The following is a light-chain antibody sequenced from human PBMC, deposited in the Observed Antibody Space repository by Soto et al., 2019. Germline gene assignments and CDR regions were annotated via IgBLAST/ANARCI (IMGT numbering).Light chain of an antibody. CDR2: DVS. V-gene: IGKV3D-15*01. Sequence: EIVMTQSPATLSVSPGERATLSCRASQSVSSNFAWYQQRPVQAPRLLIYDVSTRATGVPTRFSGSGSGTEFTLTISSLQSEDFAVYDCQQYHDWPLTFGGGTRVEIK. CDR1: QSVSSN. J-gene: IGKJ4*01. CDR3: QQYHDWPLT.